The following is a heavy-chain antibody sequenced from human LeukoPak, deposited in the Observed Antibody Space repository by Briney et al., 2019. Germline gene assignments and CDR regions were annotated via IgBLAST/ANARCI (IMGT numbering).Heavy chain of an antibody. V-gene: IGHV3-48*01. CDR2: ISGSSGTI. J-gene: IGHJ6*03. Sequence: GGSLRLSCAASGFTFSSYSMNWVRQAPGKGLEWVSYISGSSGTIYYADSVKGRFTISRDNVKNSLCLQMNSLRAEDTAVYYCARDSHAAPNAMDVWGKGTTVTVSS. CDR3: ARDSHAAPNAMDV. CDR1: GFTFSSYS. D-gene: IGHD6-25*01.